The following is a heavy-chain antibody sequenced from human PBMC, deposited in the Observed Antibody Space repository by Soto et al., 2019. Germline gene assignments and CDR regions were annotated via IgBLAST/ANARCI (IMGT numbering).Heavy chain of an antibody. CDR3: ARGRSRYFDWLSYYYYGMDV. Sequence: SETLSLTCGVYGGSLSGYYWSWIRQPPGKGLEWIGEINHSGSTNYNPSLKSRVTISVDTSKNQFSLKLSSVTAADTAVYYCARGRSRYFDWLSYYYYGMDVWGQGTTVTVSS. J-gene: IGHJ6*02. D-gene: IGHD3-9*01. CDR2: INHSGST. CDR1: GGSLSGYY. V-gene: IGHV4-34*01.